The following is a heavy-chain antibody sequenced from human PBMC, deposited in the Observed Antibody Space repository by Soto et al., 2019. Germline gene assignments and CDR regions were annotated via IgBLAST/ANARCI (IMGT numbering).Heavy chain of an antibody. D-gene: IGHD6-19*01. CDR3: RRHEQWVVLNVY. CDR2: IYHNGET. Sequence: SETLSLTCSVSGGSISSSNYYWAWIRQPPGKGLEWIGGIYHNGETYYNPSLTPRVTLSVDTSKNQFSLILHSVTAADTALYYCRRHEQWVVLNVYWARGALVTVSS. J-gene: IGHJ4*02. CDR1: GGSISSSNYY. V-gene: IGHV4-39*01.